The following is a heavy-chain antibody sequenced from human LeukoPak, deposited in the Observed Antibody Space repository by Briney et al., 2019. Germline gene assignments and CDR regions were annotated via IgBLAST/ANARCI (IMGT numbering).Heavy chain of an antibody. CDR2: INYRDTA. D-gene: IGHD1-26*01. Sequence: SETLSLTCIVSGGSISSSLHYWGWIRQPPGRELEWIVSINYRDTASYNPSLQSRATMSVDSSTNQISLRLTSMAAADTAVYFCVRHGAPGVWASYFDPRGQGTLVTVSS. V-gene: IGHV4-39*01. J-gene: IGHJ5*02. CDR1: GGSISSSLHY. CDR3: VRHGAPGVWASYFDP.